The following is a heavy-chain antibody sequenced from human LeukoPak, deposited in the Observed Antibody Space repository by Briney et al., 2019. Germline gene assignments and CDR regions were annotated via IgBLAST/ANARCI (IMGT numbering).Heavy chain of an antibody. CDR1: GYTFSGYY. Sequence: ASVKVSCKASGYTFSGYYMHWVRQAPGQGLEWMGWINPKSGGTNEAQKFHDRVTMTRDTSTSTVYMELSSLRSEDTAVYYCARPSYYYGSGSYYTDWGQGTLVTVSS. D-gene: IGHD3-10*01. CDR2: INPKSGGT. CDR3: ARPSYYYGSGSYYTD. V-gene: IGHV1-2*02. J-gene: IGHJ4*02.